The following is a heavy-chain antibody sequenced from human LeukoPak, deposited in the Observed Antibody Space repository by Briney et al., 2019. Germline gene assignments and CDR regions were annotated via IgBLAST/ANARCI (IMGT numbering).Heavy chain of an antibody. V-gene: IGHV1-2*02. CDR2: INPNSGGT. CDR1: GYTFTGYY. Sequence: ASVKVSCKASGYTFTGYYMHWVRQAPGQGLEWMGCINPNSGGTNYAQKFQGRVTMTRDTSISTAYMELSRLGSDDTAVYYCAKGAHYHDSSEGFDYWGQGTLVSVSS. D-gene: IGHD3-22*01. J-gene: IGHJ4*02. CDR3: AKGAHYHDSSEGFDY.